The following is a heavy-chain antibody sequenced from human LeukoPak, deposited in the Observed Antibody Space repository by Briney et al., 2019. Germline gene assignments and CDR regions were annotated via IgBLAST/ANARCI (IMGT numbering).Heavy chain of an antibody. Sequence: GGSLRLSCAASGFSVSSYYFSWVRRAPGKGLEWVSVIYTSGRTYYADSVRGRFTISRDKTLYLQMNSLRVEDTAVYYCTRGTSVGCYGDSWGQGTLVSVSS. J-gene: IGHJ4*02. CDR1: GFSVSSYY. CDR2: IYTSGRT. D-gene: IGHD2-15*01. CDR3: TRGTSVGCYGDS. V-gene: IGHV3-66*01.